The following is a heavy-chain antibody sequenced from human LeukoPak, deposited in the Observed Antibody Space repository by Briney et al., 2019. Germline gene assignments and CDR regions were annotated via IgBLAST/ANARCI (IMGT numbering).Heavy chain of an antibody. V-gene: IGHV1-69*13. CDR2: IIPIFGTA. CDR3: ASRSSIAARRGDY. J-gene: IGHJ4*02. Sequence: SVKVSCKASGGTFSSYAISWVRQAPGQGLEWMGGIIPIFGTANYAQKFQGRVTITADESTSTAYMELSSLRSEDTAVYYCASRSSIAARRGDYWGQGTLVTVSS. CDR1: GGTFSSYA. D-gene: IGHD6-6*01.